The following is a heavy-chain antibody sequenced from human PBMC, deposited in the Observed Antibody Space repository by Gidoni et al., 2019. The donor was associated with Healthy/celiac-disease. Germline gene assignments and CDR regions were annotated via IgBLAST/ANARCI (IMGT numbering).Heavy chain of an antibody. Sequence: EVQLVESGGGLVQPGGSLRLSCAASGFTFSSYDMHWVRQATGKGLEWVSAIGTAGDTYYPGAGKGRFTISRENAKNSLYLQMNSRRAGETAVYYCARGEGTWNYYYYGMDVWGQGTTVTVSS. D-gene: IGHD3-10*01. J-gene: IGHJ6*02. CDR2: IGTAGDT. CDR3: ARGEGTWNYYYYGMDV. V-gene: IGHV3-13*04. CDR1: GFTFSSYD.